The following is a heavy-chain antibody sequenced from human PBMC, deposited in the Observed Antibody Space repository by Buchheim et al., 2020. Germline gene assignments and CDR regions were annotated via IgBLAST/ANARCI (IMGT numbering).Heavy chain of an antibody. D-gene: IGHD3-22*01. CDR1: GGSISSGGYS. CDR3: ARGHYYDSSGYSLDYFDY. V-gene: IGHV4-30-2*01. CDR2: IYHSGST. Sequence: QLQLQESGSGLVKPSQTLSLTCAVSGGSISSGGYSWSWIRQPPGKGLEWIGYIYHSGSTYYNPSLKSRFTISVDRSKNQFSLKLSSVTAADTAVYYCARGHYYDSSGYSLDYFDYWGQGTL. J-gene: IGHJ4*02.